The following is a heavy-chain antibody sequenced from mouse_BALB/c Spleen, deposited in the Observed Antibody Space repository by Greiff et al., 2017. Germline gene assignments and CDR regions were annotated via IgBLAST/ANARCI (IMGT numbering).Heavy chain of an antibody. CDR2: IWGGGST. V-gene: IGHV2-6-5*01. CDR3: AKIYGNYEGWFAY. J-gene: IGHJ3*01. CDR1: GFSLTDYG. D-gene: IGHD2-1*01. Sequence: VKLVESGPGLVAPSQSLSITCTVSGFSLTDYGVSWIRQPPGKGLEWLGVIWGGGSTYYNSALKSRLSISKDNSKSQVFLKMNSLQTDDTAMYYCAKIYGNYEGWFAYWGQGTLVTVSA.